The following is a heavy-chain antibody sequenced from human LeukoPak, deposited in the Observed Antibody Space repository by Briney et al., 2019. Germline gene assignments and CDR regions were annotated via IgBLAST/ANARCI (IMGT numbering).Heavy chain of an antibody. CDR1: GFTFSSHA. CDR2: ITGSGDNT. V-gene: IGHV3-23*01. Sequence: GGSLRLSCAASGFTFSSHAMSWVRQAPEKGLEWVSTITGSGDNTYYADSVKGRFTISRDNSMDPLYLQMNSLRVEDTAVYYCARDRGDSGYYHIDYWGQGTLVTVSS. CDR3: ARDRGDSGYYHIDY. D-gene: IGHD3-22*01. J-gene: IGHJ4*02.